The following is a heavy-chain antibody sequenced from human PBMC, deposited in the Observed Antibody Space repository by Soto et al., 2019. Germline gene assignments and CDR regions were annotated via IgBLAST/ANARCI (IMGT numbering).Heavy chain of an antibody. CDR2: IYYSGST. Sequence: SETLSLTCTVSGGSISSSSYYWGWIRQPPGKGLEWIGSIYYSGSTYYNPSLKSRVTISVDTSKNQFSLKLSSVTAADTAVYYCASNLIAAAGIGWFDPWGQGTLVTVSS. D-gene: IGHD6-13*01. CDR3: ASNLIAAAGIGWFDP. J-gene: IGHJ5*02. CDR1: GGSISSSSYY. V-gene: IGHV4-39*01.